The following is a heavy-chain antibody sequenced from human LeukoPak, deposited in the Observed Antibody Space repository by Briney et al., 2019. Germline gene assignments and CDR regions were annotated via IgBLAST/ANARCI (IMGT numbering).Heavy chain of an antibody. CDR3: SNGIYSSSY. J-gene: IGHJ1*01. D-gene: IGHD6-6*01. CDR2: INSDGSST. Sequence: GGSLRLSCAASGFTFSSYWMHWVRHAPGKGLVWVSRINSDGSSTSYADSVKGRFTISRDNAKNSLYLQMDNLRAEDTAVYYCSNGIYSSSYWGRGTLVTVSS. CDR1: GFTFSSYW. V-gene: IGHV3-74*01.